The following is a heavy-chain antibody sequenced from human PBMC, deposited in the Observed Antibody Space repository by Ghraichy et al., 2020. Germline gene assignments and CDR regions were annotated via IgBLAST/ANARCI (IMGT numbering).Heavy chain of an antibody. V-gene: IGHV3-49*03. CDR3: TRAVYYYDSSGYYSLFDY. J-gene: IGHJ4*02. Sequence: GGSLRLSCTASGFTFGDYAMSWFRQAPGKGLEWVGFIRSKAYGGTTEYAASVKGRFTITRDDSKSIAYLQMNSLNTEDTAVYYCTRAVYYYDSSGYYSLFDYWGQGTLVTVSS. CDR1: GFTFGDYA. D-gene: IGHD3-22*01. CDR2: IRSKAYGGTT.